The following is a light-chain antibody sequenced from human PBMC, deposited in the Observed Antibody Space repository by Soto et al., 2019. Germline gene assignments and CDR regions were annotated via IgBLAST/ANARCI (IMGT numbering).Light chain of an antibody. CDR2: GAS. Sequence: EIVLTQSPGTLSLSPGERATLSCRASQSVSNNYLSWYQQKPGQAPRLLIYGASNRATGIPDRFSGSGSGTDFTLTSSRLEPGDFAVYYCQQYGSSGTFGQGTKVDIK. V-gene: IGKV3-20*01. J-gene: IGKJ1*01. CDR1: QSVSNNY. CDR3: QQYGSSGT.